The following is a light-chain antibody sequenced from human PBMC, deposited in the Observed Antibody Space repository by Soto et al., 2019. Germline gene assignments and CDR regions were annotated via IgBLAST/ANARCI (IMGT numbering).Light chain of an antibody. Sequence: EVVLTQSPGTLSLSPGDRATLSCGASQSVTSTLAWYQQKPGQAPRLLISGASNRATGIPDRFSGSGSGTDFTLTISRLEPDDFALYFCQQYGSSSLTFGQGTKVDIK. J-gene: IGKJ1*01. CDR1: QSVTST. V-gene: IGKV3-20*01. CDR3: QQYGSSSLT. CDR2: GAS.